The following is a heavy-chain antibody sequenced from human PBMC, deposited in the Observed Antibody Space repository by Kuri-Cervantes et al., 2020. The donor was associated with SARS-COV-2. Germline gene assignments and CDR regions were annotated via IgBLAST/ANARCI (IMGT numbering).Heavy chain of an antibody. J-gene: IGHJ2*01. CDR1: GFTFSDYY. Sequence: GESLKISCAASGFTFSDYYMSWIRQAPGKGLEWVSYISSSGSTIYYADSVKGRFTISRDNAKNSLYLQMNSLRAEDTAVYYCARDLGPVLRYWYFDLWGRGTLVTVSS. D-gene: IGHD2/OR15-2a*01. V-gene: IGHV3-11*01. CDR2: ISSSGSTI. CDR3: ARDLGPVLRYWYFDL.